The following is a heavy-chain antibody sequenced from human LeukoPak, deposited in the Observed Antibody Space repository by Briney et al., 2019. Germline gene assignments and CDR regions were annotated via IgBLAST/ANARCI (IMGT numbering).Heavy chain of an antibody. CDR3: ARGGWSLDP. J-gene: IGHJ5*02. CDR1: GGSVSSGSYY. V-gene: IGHV4-61*01. Sequence: PSETLSLTCAVYGGSVSSGSYYWSRIRQPPGKGLEWIGYIYYSGSTNYKPSLKSRVTMSVDTSKNQISLKLSSVTAADTAVYYCARGGWSLDPWGQGTLVTVSS. D-gene: IGHD2-15*01. CDR2: IYYSGST.